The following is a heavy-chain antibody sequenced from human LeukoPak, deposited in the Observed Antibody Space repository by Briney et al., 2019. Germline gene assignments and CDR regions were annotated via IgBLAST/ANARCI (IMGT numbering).Heavy chain of an antibody. D-gene: IGHD6-19*01. J-gene: IGHJ4*02. V-gene: IGHV3-74*01. CDR2: INNEGSIT. CDR1: GFTFSRYW. Sequence: GGSLRLSCAASGFTFSRYWMHWVRHAPGKGLVWVSRINNEGSITHYADSVKGRFTISRDNAKNTLYLQMNSLRVEDTAVYYCAGGGSIEVAGYWGQGTLVTVSS. CDR3: AGGGSIEVAGY.